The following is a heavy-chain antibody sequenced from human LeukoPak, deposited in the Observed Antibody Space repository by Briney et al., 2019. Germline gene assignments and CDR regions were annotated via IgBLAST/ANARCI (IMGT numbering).Heavy chain of an antibody. J-gene: IGHJ4*02. CDR1: GFTVSSNY. CDR3: ARGRGGSCTNFDY. D-gene: IGHD2-15*01. Sequence: GGSLRLSCAASGFTVSSNYMSWVRQAPGKGLEWVANIKQDGSEKYYVDSVKGRFTISRDNAKNSLYLQMNSLRAEDTAVYYCARGRGGSCTNFDYWGQGTLVTVSS. CDR2: IKQDGSEK. V-gene: IGHV3-7*01.